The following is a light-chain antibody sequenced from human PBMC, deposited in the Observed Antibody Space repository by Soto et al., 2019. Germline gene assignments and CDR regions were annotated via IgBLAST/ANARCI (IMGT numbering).Light chain of an antibody. Sequence: EIVLTQSPGTLSVSPGERATLSCRASQTISSNYLAWYQQKPGQAPSLLIYATSSRATGIPDRFSGSGSGTDFTLTISKLEPEDSAIYYYQQYVSWTFGQGTKVEIK. V-gene: IGKV3-20*01. CDR3: QQYVSWT. CDR2: ATS. J-gene: IGKJ1*01. CDR1: QTISSNY.